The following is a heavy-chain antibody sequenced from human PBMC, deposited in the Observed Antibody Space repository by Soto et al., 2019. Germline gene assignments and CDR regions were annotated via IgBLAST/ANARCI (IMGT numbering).Heavy chain of an antibody. Sequence: PSETLSLTCAVSGGSISSSNWWSWVRQPPGKGLEWIGEIYHSGSTNYNPSLKSRVTISVDNSKNSLYLQMNSLRAEDTAVYYCAKDGLYCISTSCPYYYYYYGMDVWGQGTTVTVSS. CDR2: IYHSGST. D-gene: IGHD2-2*01. J-gene: IGHJ6*02. CDR1: GGSISSSNW. V-gene: IGHV4-4*02. CDR3: AKDGLYCISTSCPYYYYYYGMDV.